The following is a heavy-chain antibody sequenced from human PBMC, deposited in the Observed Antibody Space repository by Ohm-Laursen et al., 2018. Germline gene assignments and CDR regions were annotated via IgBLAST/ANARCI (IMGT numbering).Heavy chain of an antibody. Sequence: SLRLSCAASGFTFDDHYMDWVRQAPGKGLELVARSRDKANSYTTAYVASVKVRFSISRDDSENSLYLQMNSLKTEDTAVYYCARTRNFQPYDVWGQGTMVIVSS. D-gene: IGHD2/OR15-2a*01. V-gene: IGHV3-72*01. CDR3: ARTRNFQPYDV. CDR1: GFTFDDHY. J-gene: IGHJ3*01. CDR2: SRDKANSYTT.